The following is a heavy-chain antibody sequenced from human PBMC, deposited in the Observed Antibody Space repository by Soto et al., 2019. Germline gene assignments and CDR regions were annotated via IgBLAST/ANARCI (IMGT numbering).Heavy chain of an antibody. Sequence: SETLSLTCTVTGDSINSRSYYWGWIRQPPGKGLEWIGSIYYSGRTYNNPSLRSRVSMSIDTSKDQFSLKLSSVTAADTAVYYCARGGSGYYALENWFDPWGQGTLVTVSS. V-gene: IGHV4-39*07. CDR1: GDSINSRSYY. CDR2: IYYSGRT. CDR3: ARGGSGYYALENWFDP. D-gene: IGHD3-22*01. J-gene: IGHJ5*02.